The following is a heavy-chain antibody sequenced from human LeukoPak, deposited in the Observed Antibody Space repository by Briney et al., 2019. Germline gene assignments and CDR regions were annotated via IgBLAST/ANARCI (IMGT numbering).Heavy chain of an antibody. Sequence: AGGSLRLSCAASGFTFSSYSMNWVRQAPGKGLEWVSYISSSSSTIYYADSVKGRFTISRDNAKNSLYLQMNSLRAEDTAVYYCARERGGYCSGGSCYGPDYWGQGTLVTVSS. CDR2: ISSSSSTI. J-gene: IGHJ4*02. CDR3: ARERGGYCSGGSCYGPDY. CDR1: GFTFSSYS. D-gene: IGHD2-15*01. V-gene: IGHV3-48*01.